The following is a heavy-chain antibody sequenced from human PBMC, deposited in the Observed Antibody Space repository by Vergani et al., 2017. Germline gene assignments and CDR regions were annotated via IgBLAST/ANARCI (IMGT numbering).Heavy chain of an antibody. D-gene: IGHD4/OR15-4a*01. Sequence: QVQLQESGPGLVTPSETLSPTCTVSGGSLSSYYWSWIRPPPGKGLEWIGYIYYSGSPNYNPSLKSRVTISVDTSKNQFSLKLSSVTAADTAVYYCAGVPVPNDWYFDVWGRGTLVTVSS. CDR3: AGVPVPNDWYFDV. V-gene: IGHV4-59*01. CDR2: IYYSGSP. CDR1: GGSLSSYY. J-gene: IGHJ2*01.